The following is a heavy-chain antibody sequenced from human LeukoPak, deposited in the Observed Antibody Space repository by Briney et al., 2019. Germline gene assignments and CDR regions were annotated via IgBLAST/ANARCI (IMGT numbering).Heavy chain of an antibody. J-gene: IGHJ6*02. D-gene: IGHD2-2*01. CDR1: GYTFTSYG. CDR3: ARDIVVVPAAMGPYYYYYGMDV. CDR2: ISAYKGNT. Sequence: ASVKVSCKASGYTFTSYGISWVRQAPGQGLEWMGWISAYKGNTNYAQKLQGRVTMTTDTSTSTAYMELRSLRSDDTAVYYCARDIVVVPAAMGPYYYYYGMDVWGQGTTVTVS. V-gene: IGHV1-18*01.